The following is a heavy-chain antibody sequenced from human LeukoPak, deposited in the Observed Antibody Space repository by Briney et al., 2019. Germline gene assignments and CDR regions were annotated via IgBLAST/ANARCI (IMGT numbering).Heavy chain of an antibody. D-gene: IGHD6-13*01. J-gene: IGHJ5*02. Sequence: GESLEISCNGLGYRFSNYWIGWVRQMPGKGLEWMGIIYPGDSDTKYSPSFQGQVTISADRAISTAYLQWSSLKASDTAMYYCARRSSQKGSFDPWGQGTLVTVSS. CDR3: ARRSSQKGSFDP. V-gene: IGHV5-51*01. CDR2: IYPGDSDT. CDR1: GYRFSNYW.